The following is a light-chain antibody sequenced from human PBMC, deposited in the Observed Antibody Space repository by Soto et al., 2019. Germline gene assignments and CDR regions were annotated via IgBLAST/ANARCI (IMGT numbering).Light chain of an antibody. V-gene: IGKV3-15*01. CDR1: QSVSSN. J-gene: IGKJ2*01. CDR2: GAS. CDR3: QQYNNWPPYT. Sequence: EIVMTQPPATLSVSPGERATLSCRASQSVSSNLAWYQQKPGQAPRLHIYGASTRATGIPARFSGSGSGTEFTLTISSLQSEDFAVYYCQQYNNWPPYTFGQGTKLEIK.